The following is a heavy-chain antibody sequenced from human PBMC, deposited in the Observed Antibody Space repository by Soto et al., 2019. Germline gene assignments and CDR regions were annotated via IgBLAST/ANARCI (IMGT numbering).Heavy chain of an antibody. CDR3: ARTYYYDSSGYIVVYFDY. V-gene: IGHV4-59*01. CDR2: IYYSGST. J-gene: IGHJ4*02. D-gene: IGHD3-22*01. Sequence: PSETLSLTCTVSGGSISSYYWSWIRQPPGKGLGWIGYIYYSGSTNYNPSLKSRVTISVDTSKDQFSLKLSSVTAADTAVYYCARTYYYDSSGYIVVYFDYWGQGTLVTVSS. CDR1: GGSISSYY.